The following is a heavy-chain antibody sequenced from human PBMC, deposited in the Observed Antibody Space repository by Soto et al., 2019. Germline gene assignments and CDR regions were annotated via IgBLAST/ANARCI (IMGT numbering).Heavy chain of an antibody. CDR2: IYYSGST. V-gene: IGHV4-39*01. D-gene: IGHD2-15*01. J-gene: IGHJ4*02. CDR1: GGSISSSSYY. CDR3: ARPPYCSGGSCYVGY. Sequence: QLQLQESGPGLVKPSETLSLTCTVSGGSISSSSYYWGWIRQPPGKGLEWIGSIYYSGSTYYNPSLKSRVTISVDTSKNQFSLKLSSVTAADTAVYYCARPPYCSGGSCYVGYWGQGTLVTVSS.